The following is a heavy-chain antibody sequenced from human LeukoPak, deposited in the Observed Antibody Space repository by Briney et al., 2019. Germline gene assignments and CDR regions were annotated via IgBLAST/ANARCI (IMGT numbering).Heavy chain of an antibody. D-gene: IGHD1-26*01. CDR1: GFTFSSYS. CDR3: ARDLEVVGATNYYYYGMDV. CDR2: ISSSSSYI. Sequence: GGSLRLSCAASGFTFSSYSMNWVRQAPGKGLEWVSSISSSSSYIYYADSVKGRFTISRDNAKNSLYLQMNSLRAEDTAVYYCARDLEVVGATNYYYYGMDVWGQGTTVTVSS. V-gene: IGHV3-21*01. J-gene: IGHJ6*02.